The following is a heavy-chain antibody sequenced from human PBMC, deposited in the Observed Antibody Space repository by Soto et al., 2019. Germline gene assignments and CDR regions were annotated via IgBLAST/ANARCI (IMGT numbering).Heavy chain of an antibody. CDR3: ARGWGYCSSTSCYPFEYYYYGMDV. D-gene: IGHD2-2*01. CDR2: IWYDGSNK. Sequence: QVQLVESGGGVVKPGRSLRLSCAASGFTFSSYGMHWVRQAPGKGLEWVAVIWYDGSNKYYADSVKGRFTISRDNSKNTLYLQMNSLRAEDTAVYYCARGWGYCSSTSCYPFEYYYYGMDVWGQGTTVTVSS. CDR1: GFTFSSYG. V-gene: IGHV3-33*01. J-gene: IGHJ6*02.